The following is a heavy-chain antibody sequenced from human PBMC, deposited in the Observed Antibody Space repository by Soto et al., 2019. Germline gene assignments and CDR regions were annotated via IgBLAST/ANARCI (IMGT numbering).Heavy chain of an antibody. J-gene: IGHJ4*02. CDR2: IYYTGNT. V-gene: IGHV4-31*03. CDR3: ASGHDAYKVRY. CDR1: GGSISSGGTGSY. D-gene: IGHD1-1*01. Sequence: QVQLQESGPGLVKPSQTLSLTCTVSGGSISSGGTGSYWTWIRQLPGKGLEWIGYIYYTGNTYYTATLKSRPTISIDASENPFSLKLTSVTAADTAVYFCASGHDAYKVRYWGQGTLVTVSS.